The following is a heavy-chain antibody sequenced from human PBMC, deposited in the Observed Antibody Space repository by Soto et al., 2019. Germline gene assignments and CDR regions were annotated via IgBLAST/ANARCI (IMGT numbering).Heavy chain of an antibody. CDR2: INSDGSST. V-gene: IGHV3-74*01. J-gene: IGHJ6*02. CDR3: ARAHDFWSGYYRSWGMDV. CDR1: GFTFSRYW. D-gene: IGHD3-3*01. Sequence: GGSLRLSCAASGFTFSRYWMHWVRQAPGKGLVWVSRINSDGSSTSYADSVKGRFTISRDNAKNTLYLQMNSLRAEDTAVYYCARAHDFWSGYYRSWGMDVWGQGTTVTVSS.